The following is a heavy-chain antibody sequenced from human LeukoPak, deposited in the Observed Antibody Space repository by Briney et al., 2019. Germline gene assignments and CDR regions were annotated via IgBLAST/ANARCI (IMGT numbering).Heavy chain of an antibody. Sequence: TGGSLRLSCAASGFTFSDYYMSWIRQAPGKGLEWVSYISSSGSTIYYADSVKGRFTISRDNAKNSLYLQMNSLRAEDTAVYYCARAPATNEWGCMDYWGQGTLVTVSS. CDR2: ISSSGSTI. CDR1: GFTFSDYY. V-gene: IGHV3-11*04. J-gene: IGHJ4*02. D-gene: IGHD2-8*02. CDR3: ARAPATNEWGCMDY.